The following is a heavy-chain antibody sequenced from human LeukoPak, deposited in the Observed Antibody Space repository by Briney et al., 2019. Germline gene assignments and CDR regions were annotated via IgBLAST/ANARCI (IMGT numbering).Heavy chain of an antibody. D-gene: IGHD6-25*01. J-gene: IGHJ4*02. CDR3: ARDESGDY. Sequence: PGRSLRLSCAASGFTFDDYAMHWVRQAPGKGLEWVSGISWNSGSIGYADSVKGRFTISRDNAKNSLYLQMNSLRAEDTALYYCARDESGDYWGQGTLVTVSS. V-gene: IGHV3-9*01. CDR1: GFTFDDYA. CDR2: ISWNSGSI.